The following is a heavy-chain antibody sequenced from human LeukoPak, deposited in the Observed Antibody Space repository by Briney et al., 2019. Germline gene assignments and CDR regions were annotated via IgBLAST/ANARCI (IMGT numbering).Heavy chain of an antibody. CDR2: IKQDGSEI. Sequence: GRSLRLSCAASGFTFSNYAMHWVRQAPGKGLEWVANIKQDGSEIYYVDSVKGRFTISRDNAKNTLYLQMNSLRAEDTAVYYCARAMDVWGQGTTVTVSS. V-gene: IGHV3-7*01. J-gene: IGHJ6*02. CDR3: ARAMDV. CDR1: GFTFSNYA.